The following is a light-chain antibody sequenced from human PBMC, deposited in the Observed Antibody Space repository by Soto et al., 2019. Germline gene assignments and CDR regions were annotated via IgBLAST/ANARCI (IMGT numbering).Light chain of an antibody. CDR2: KES. Sequence: DIQMTQSPSPLSASVGDIVTITCRASQSVSRCLAWYQQKPGKAPKLLIYKESTLESGVPSRFSGSGSGTEFTLAISSLPPDDSATYYCQQYNDNWTGGQGTKVEIK. V-gene: IGKV1-5*03. CDR1: QSVSRC. J-gene: IGKJ1*01. CDR3: QQYNDNWT.